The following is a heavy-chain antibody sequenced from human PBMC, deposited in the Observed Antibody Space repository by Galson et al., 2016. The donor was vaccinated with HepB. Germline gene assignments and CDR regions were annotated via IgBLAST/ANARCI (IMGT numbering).Heavy chain of an antibody. J-gene: IGHJ6*03. CDR1: GYMFISYG. CDR2: ISTFNGKT. CDR3: ARGVGGVGDYSEGYYYHYYMDV. D-gene: IGHD3-16*01. Sequence: SVKVSCKASGYMFISYGISWVRQAPGQGLEWMGWISTFNGKTDFAHKFQGRVTMTTDTSTNTALMDLRSLRSDDTAVYYCARGVGGVGDYSEGYYYHYYMDVWGTGTTVTVTS. V-gene: IGHV1-18*04.